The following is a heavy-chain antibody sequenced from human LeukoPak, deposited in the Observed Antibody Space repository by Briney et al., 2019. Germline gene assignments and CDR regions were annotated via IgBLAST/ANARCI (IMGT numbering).Heavy chain of an antibody. D-gene: IGHD1-1*01. Sequence: PLGSLRLSRSPSRFTFTGHVIHWVRHAPGKGRQYGSAISMNVQTTNYAGSVKGRFTISRDSSKNTVYIKMNSLTAEDTAVYSCVREALERRTNFDYWGQGTLVSVSS. V-gene: IGHV3-64D*06. CDR1: RFTFTGHV. J-gene: IGHJ4*02. CDR3: VREALERRTNFDY. CDR2: ISMNVQTT.